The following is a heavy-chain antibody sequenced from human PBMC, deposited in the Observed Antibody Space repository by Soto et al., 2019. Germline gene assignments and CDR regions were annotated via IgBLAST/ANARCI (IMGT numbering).Heavy chain of an antibody. CDR3: ARLVSEDYDILTGYYLTGYYFDY. CDR1: GGSISSSSYY. D-gene: IGHD3-9*01. J-gene: IGHJ4*02. Sequence: SETLSLTCTVSGGSISSSSYYWGWIRQPPGKGLEWIGYIYYSGSTNYNPSLKSRVTISVDTSKNQFSLKLSSVTAADTAVYYCARLVSEDYDILTGYYLTGYYFDYWGQGTLVTVSS. CDR2: IYYSGST. V-gene: IGHV4-61*05.